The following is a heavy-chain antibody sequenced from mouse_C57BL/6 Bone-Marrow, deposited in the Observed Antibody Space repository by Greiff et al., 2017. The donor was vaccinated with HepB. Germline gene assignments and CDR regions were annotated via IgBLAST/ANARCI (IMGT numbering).Heavy chain of an antibody. V-gene: IGHV1-61*01. CDR2: IYPSDSET. CDR3: ARRGRCYYYAMDY. J-gene: IGHJ4*01. D-gene: IGHD1-1*01. Sequence: QVQLQQPGAELVRPGSSVKLSCKASGYTFTSYWMDWVKQRPGQGLEWIGNIYPSDSETHYNQKFKDKATLTVNKSSSTAYIQLSSLTSEDSAVYYCARRGRCYYYAMDYWGQGTSVTVSS. CDR1: GYTFTSYW.